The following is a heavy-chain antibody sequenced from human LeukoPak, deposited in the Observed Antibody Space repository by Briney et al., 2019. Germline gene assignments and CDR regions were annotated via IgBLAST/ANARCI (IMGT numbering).Heavy chain of an antibody. CDR1: GYTFTGYY. J-gene: IGHJ4*02. V-gene: IGHV1-2*02. CDR2: INPNSGGT. CDR3: ATVLGGDCYSN. D-gene: IGHD2-21*02. Sequence: ASVKVSCKASGYTFTGYYMHWVRQAPGQGLEWMGWINPNSGGTNYAQKFQGRVTMTEDTSTDTAYMELSSLRSEDTAVYYCATVLGGDCYSNWGQGTLVTVSS.